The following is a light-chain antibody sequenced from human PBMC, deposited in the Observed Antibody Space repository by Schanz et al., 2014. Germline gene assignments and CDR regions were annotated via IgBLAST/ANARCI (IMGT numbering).Light chain of an antibody. CDR3: SSYAGTNNYVV. Sequence: QSALTQPPSASGSPGQSVTISCTGTSSDVGGFNFVSWYQHHPGKVPKVIIYEVSKRPSGVPDRFSGSKSGNTASLTVSGLQAEDEADYYCSSYAGTNNYVVFGGGTKLTV. CDR1: SSDVGGFNF. J-gene: IGLJ2*01. V-gene: IGLV2-8*01. CDR2: EVS.